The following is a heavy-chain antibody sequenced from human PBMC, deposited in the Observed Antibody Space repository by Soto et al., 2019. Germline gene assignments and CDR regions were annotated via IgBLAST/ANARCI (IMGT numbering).Heavy chain of an antibody. V-gene: IGHV4-59*01. CDR2: MSYSGNT. D-gene: IGHD6-19*01. CDR3: AKLWGNSSGWRGFADF. J-gene: IGHJ4*02. Sequence: PSETLSLTCTVSGVSISSYYWSWIRQPPGKGLEWIGYMSYSGNTKYNPSLKSRVTISKDTSKNQFFLNLTSVTAADTAVYYCAKLWGNSSGWRGFADFWGQGTLVTVSS. CDR1: GVSISSYY.